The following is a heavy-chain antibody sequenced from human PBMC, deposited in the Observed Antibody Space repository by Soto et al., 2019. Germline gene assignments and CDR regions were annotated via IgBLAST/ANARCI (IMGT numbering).Heavy chain of an antibody. CDR1: GFTFSSYA. CDR3: AKDGGGDSSGYYYGDY. CDR2: ISGSGGST. Sequence: PGGSLRLSCAASGFTFSSYAMSWVRQAPGKGLEWVSAISGSGGSTYYADSVKGRFTISRDNSKNTLYLQMNSLRVEDTAVYYCAKDGGGDSSGYYYGDYWGQGTLVTVS. D-gene: IGHD3-22*01. V-gene: IGHV3-23*01. J-gene: IGHJ4*02.